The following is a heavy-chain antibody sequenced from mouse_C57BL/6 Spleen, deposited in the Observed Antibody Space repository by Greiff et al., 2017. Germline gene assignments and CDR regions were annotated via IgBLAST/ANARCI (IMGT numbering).Heavy chain of an antibody. CDR2: IDPSDSYT. CDR1: GYTFTSYW. V-gene: IGHV1-50*01. CDR3: ARSPDARYFDY. J-gene: IGHJ2*01. Sequence: QVQLQQPGAELVKPGASVKLSCKASGYTFTSYWMQWVKQRPGQGLEWIGEIDPSDSYTNYNQKFKGKATLTVDTSSSTAYMQLSSLTSEDSAVYYCARSPDARYFDYWGQGTTLTVSS.